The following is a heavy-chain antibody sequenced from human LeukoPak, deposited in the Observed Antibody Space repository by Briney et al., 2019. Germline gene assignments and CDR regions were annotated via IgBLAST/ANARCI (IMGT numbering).Heavy chain of an antibody. V-gene: IGHV4-4*02. CDR3: AGLVGRYSSGLYYYYFDY. CDR2: MYLSGTT. D-gene: IGHD3-22*01. J-gene: IGHJ4*02. Sequence: SSETLSLTCTVSGDSINSLDLWSWVRQPPGKGLEWIGEMYLSGTTHSNPSVKSRVTISIDKSKNQFFLNLSSMTAADTAVYYCAGLVGRYSSGLYYYYFDYWGQGTLVTVSS. CDR1: GDSINSLDL.